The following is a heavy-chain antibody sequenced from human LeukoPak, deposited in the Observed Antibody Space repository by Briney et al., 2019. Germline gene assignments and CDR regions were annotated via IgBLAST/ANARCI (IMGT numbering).Heavy chain of an antibody. D-gene: IGHD6-6*01. CDR2: IYTSGST. J-gene: IGHJ6*03. Sequence: SETLSLTCTVSGGSIGSGSYYWSWIRQPAGKGLEWIGRIYTSGSTNYNPSLKSRVTIPVDTSKNQFSLKLSSVTAADTAVYYCASSSIYYYMDVWGKGTTVTVSS. CDR3: ASSSIYYYMDV. CDR1: GGSIGSGSYY. V-gene: IGHV4-61*02.